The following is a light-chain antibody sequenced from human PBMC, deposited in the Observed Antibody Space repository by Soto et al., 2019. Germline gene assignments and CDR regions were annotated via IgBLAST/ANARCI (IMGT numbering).Light chain of an antibody. Sequence: QTVVTQEPSFSVSPGRTVTLTCGLSSGSVSTSYYPIWYQQTPGQAPRTLIYSTNTRSSGVPDRFSGSILGNKAALTITGAQADDESDYYCVLYMGSGIWVFGGGTKLTVL. CDR1: SGSVSTSYY. V-gene: IGLV8-61*01. CDR2: STN. J-gene: IGLJ3*02. CDR3: VLYMGSGIWV.